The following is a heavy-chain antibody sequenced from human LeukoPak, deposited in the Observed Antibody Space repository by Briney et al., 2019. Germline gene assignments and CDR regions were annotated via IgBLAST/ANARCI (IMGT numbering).Heavy chain of an antibody. V-gene: IGHV3-7*01. CDR2: IKQDGSEK. D-gene: IGHD3-3*01. CDR3: ARVKDPIFGVLFF. Sequence: QSGGSLRLSCAASGFTFSSYWMSWVRQAPGKGLEWVTNIKQDGSEKYYVDSVKGRFTISRDNAKNSLYLQMNSLRAEDTAVYYCARVKDPIFGVLFFGGQGTLVTVSS. CDR1: GFTFSSYW. J-gene: IGHJ4*02.